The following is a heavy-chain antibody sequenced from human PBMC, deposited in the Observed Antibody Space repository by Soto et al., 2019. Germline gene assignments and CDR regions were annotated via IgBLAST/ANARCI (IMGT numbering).Heavy chain of an antibody. D-gene: IGHD1-26*01. Sequence: EVQLLESGGGLVQPGGSLSLSCAASGFTLSTYAMSWVRQAPGKGLEWVSSFSGSGDITYYVDSVKGRFTISRDNSKNTLYLQMNSLRAEDMAVYYCAKDQYSGSYYWFGPWGQGTLVTVSS. V-gene: IGHV3-23*01. CDR2: FSGSGDIT. CDR1: GFTLSTYA. J-gene: IGHJ5*02. CDR3: AKDQYSGSYYWFGP.